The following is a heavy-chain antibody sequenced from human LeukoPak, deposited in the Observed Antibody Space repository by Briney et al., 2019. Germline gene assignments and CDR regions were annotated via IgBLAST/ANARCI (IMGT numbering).Heavy chain of an antibody. CDR2: INSDGSST. Sequence: PGGSLRLSCAASGFTFSSYWMHWVRQAPGKGLVWVSRINSDGSSTSYADSVKGRFTISRDNAKNTLYLQMNSLRAEDTAVYYCARDNKISHSSGWYPGTDYWGQGTLVTVPS. CDR1: GFTFSSYW. D-gene: IGHD6-19*01. J-gene: IGHJ4*02. CDR3: ARDNKISHSSGWYPGTDY. V-gene: IGHV3-74*01.